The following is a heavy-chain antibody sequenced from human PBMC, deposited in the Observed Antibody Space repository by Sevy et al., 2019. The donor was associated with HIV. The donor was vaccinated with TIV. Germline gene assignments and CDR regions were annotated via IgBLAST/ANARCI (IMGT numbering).Heavy chain of an antibody. CDR2: IRPDGSDK. Sequence: GGSLRLSCAASGFTFSPYWMTWVRQAPGKGLEWVANIRPDGSDKYYVESVKGRFTISRDKAKNSLYLQMNSLRADDTAMYYCARGVGLDCWGQGALVTVSS. D-gene: IGHD1-26*01. J-gene: IGHJ4*02. CDR3: ARGVGLDC. CDR1: GFTFSPYW. V-gene: IGHV3-7*01.